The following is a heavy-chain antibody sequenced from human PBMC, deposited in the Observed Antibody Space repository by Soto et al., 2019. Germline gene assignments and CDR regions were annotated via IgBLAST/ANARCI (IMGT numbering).Heavy chain of an antibody. V-gene: IGHV1-18*01. J-gene: IGHJ6*02. CDR3: ASSFTSSQWLYGMDV. CDR2: SSAYNGNT. D-gene: IGHD2-2*01. Sequence: QVQLVQSGAEVKKPGASVNVSCKASGYTFTNYGFSWVRQAPGQRLKWMGWSSAYNGNTNYAKKLQGRITMTTDTSTGTAYMELRSLRSDDTAVYYCASSFTSSQWLYGMDVWGQGTTVTVSS. CDR1: GYTFTNYG.